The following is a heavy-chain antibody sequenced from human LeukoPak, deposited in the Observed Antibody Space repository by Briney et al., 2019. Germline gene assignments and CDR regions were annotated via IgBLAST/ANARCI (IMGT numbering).Heavy chain of an antibody. CDR1: GGSISSYY. D-gene: IGHD2-2*01. CDR3: ARHKIVVVPAANNWFDP. J-gene: IGHJ5*02. CDR2: IYYSGST. V-gene: IGHV4-59*08. Sequence: SETLSLTCTVSGGSISSYYWSWIRQPPGKGLEWIGYIYYSGSTNYNPSLKSRVTISVDTSKNQFSLKLSSVTAADTAVYYCARHKIVVVPAANNWFDPWGQGTLVTVSS.